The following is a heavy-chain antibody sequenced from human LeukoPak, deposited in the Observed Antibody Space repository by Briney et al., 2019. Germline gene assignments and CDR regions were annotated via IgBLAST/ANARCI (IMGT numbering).Heavy chain of an antibody. D-gene: IGHD6-13*01. V-gene: IGHV3-23*01. CDR2: IGGSGGST. CDR1: GFTFSSYA. Sequence: PGGSLRLSCAASGFTFSSYAMSWVRQAPGKGLEWVSAIGGSGGSTYYADSVKGRFTISRDNSKNTLYLQMNSLRAEDTAVYYCAKDLAYSSSWYRFDYWGQGTLVTVSS. CDR3: AKDLAYSSSWYRFDY. J-gene: IGHJ4*02.